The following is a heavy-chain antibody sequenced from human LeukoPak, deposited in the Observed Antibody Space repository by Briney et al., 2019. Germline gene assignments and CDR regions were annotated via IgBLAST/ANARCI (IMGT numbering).Heavy chain of an antibody. CDR2: ISGSGGST. D-gene: IGHD6-6*01. CDR3: ARFGYSSSYYYYYYMDV. V-gene: IGHV3-23*01. CDR1: GFTFSSYA. J-gene: IGHJ6*03. Sequence: PGGSLRLSCAASGFTFSSYAMSWVRQAPGKGLEWVSAISGSGGSTYYADSVKGRFTISRDNSKNTLYLQMNSLRAEDTAVYYCARFGYSSSYYYYYYMDVWGKGTTVTVSS.